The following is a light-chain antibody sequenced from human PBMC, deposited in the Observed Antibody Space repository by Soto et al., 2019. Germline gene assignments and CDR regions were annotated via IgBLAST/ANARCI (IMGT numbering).Light chain of an antibody. CDR3: CSYAGSSTFDVV. Sequence: QSALTQPASVSGSHGQSITISCTGTSSDVGSYNLVSWYQQHPGKAPKLMIYEGSKWPSGVSNRFSGSKSGNTASLTISGLQAEDEADYYCCSYAGSSTFDVVFGGGTKLSVL. CDR2: EGS. J-gene: IGLJ2*01. CDR1: SSDVGSYNL. V-gene: IGLV2-23*03.